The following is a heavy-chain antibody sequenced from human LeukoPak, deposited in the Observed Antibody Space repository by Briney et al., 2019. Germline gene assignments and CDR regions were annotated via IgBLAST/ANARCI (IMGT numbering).Heavy chain of an antibody. V-gene: IGHV3-11*01. CDR1: GFTFSEYF. Sequence: GGSLRLSCAASGFTFSEYFMHWIRQAPGKGLEWVAYISSSGETKHYADSVKGRFTISRDNTNSSFFLQMNNLRAEDTAVYYCARGPSGGSHNWFDPWGQGTLVTVS. CDR3: ARGPSGGSHNWFDP. D-gene: IGHD2-15*01. J-gene: IGHJ5*02. CDR2: ISSSGETK.